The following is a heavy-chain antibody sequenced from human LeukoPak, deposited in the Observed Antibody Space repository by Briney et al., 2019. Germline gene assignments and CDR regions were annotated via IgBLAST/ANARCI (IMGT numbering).Heavy chain of an antibody. CDR3: ARADREYCSGGSCYSAYYFDY. V-gene: IGHV1-18*01. CDR1: GYTFTSYG. J-gene: IGHJ4*02. CDR2: ISAYNGNT. D-gene: IGHD2-15*01. Sequence: ASVKVSCKASGYTFTSYGISWVRQAPGQGLEWTGWISAYNGNTNYAQKLQGRVTMITDTSTSTAYMELRSLRSDDTAVYYCARADREYCSGGSCYSAYYFDYWGQGTLVTVSS.